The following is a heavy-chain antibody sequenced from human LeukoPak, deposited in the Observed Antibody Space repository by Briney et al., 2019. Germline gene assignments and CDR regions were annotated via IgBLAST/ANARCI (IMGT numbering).Heavy chain of an antibody. CDR2: ISGSGGST. CDR1: GFSFSTYW. CDR3: AKDTYYDSSGNFDY. J-gene: IGHJ4*02. D-gene: IGHD3-22*01. Sequence: GSLRLSCAASGFSFSTYWMSWVRQAPGKGLEWVSAISGSGGSTYYADSVKGRFTISRDNSKNTLYLQMNSLRAEDTAVYYCAKDTYYDSSGNFDYWGQGTLVTVSS. V-gene: IGHV3-23*01.